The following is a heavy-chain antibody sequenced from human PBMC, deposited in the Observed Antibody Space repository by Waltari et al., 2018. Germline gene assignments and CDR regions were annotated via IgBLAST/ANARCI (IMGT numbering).Heavy chain of an antibody. CDR1: GFTFDNYA. CDR2: ISGTGATT. CDR3: AKGQSQYGSGSCLDY. J-gene: IGHJ4*02. V-gene: IGHV3-23*01. D-gene: IGHD3-10*01. Sequence: EVQLLESGGGLVQPGGSLRLSCAASGFTFDNYAMTWVRQAPGKGVEWVSSISGTGATTYYAGSVKGQFTVSRDSAKKTLFLQMNRLRVDDTAIYYCAKGQSQYGSGSCLDYWGQGTLVTVSS.